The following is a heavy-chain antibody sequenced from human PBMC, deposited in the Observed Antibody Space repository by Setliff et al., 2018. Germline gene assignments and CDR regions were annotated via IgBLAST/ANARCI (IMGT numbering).Heavy chain of an antibody. CDR3: SRLVRYCTTTTCQRASGAEF. CDR2: ISAYTGNT. CDR1: GYTFTNYG. J-gene: IGHJ4*02. Sequence: ASVKVSCKASGYTFTNYGVNWVRQAPGQGLEWMGWISAYTGNTNYAQKLQGRVSMTTDTSTSTAYMELRSLTSDDTAVYYCSRLVRYCTTTTCQRASGAEFWGQGTLVTVSS. V-gene: IGHV1-18*01. D-gene: IGHD2-8*01.